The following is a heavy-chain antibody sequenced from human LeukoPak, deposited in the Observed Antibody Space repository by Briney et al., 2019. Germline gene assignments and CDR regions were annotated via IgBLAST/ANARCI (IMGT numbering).Heavy chain of an antibody. CDR3: AKETRGSYSDY. V-gene: IGHV3-30*02. Sequence: GGSLRLSCAASGFTFSSSGMHWVRQALGKGLEWVAFIRYDGTSKYYADSVKGRFTISRDNSKNTVYLQMNSLRAEDTAVYYCAKETRGSYSDYWGQGTLVTVSS. CDR1: GFTFSSSG. D-gene: IGHD1-26*01. CDR2: IRYDGTSK. J-gene: IGHJ4*02.